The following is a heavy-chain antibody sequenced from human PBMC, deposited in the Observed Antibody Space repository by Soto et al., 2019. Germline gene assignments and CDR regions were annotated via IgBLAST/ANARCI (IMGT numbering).Heavy chain of an antibody. Sequence: QLQLLQSGAEVKKPGPSAKVSCNGSGYTFIDYDFCWVRQAAGQGLEWMGLMNTTSGNTGYTEKFQGRVSMTRGTSICTAYTKLSSLTSDDAAVSDCARRRGYTMRHDNGYCDLGGR. D-gene: IGHD5-12*01. CDR3: ARRRGYTMRHDNGYCDL. CDR1: GYTFIDYD. V-gene: IGHV1-8*01. CDR2: MNTTSGNT. J-gene: IGHJ2*01.